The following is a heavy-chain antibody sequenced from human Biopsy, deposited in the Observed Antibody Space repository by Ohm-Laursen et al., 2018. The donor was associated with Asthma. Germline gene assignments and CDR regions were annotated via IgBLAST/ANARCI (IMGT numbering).Heavy chain of an antibody. CDR1: GGSITSFY. V-gene: IGHV4-59*08. Sequence: SDTLSLTCPVSGGSITSFYWSWIRQPPGRGLEWIGYIYFSGNTNYNPSLKSRVTISIDTSKNQFSLQLRSVTAADTAVYYCARQKLVAAEGPFDMWGQGTMVIVSS. CDR3: ARQKLVAAEGPFDM. CDR2: IYFSGNT. D-gene: IGHD1-26*01. J-gene: IGHJ3*02.